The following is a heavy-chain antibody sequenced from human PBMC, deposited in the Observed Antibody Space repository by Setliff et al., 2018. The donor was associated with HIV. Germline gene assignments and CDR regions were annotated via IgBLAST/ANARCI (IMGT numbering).Heavy chain of an antibody. V-gene: IGHV1-2*02. CDR1: GYTFTDYF. D-gene: IGHD3-22*01. CDR2: ISPHNGDT. Sequence: ASVKVSCKASGYTFTDYFIHWVRQAPGQGLEWMGWISPHNGDTTIPQRFQGRVTMTTDTSINTAYMELRGLRSDDTAVYYCARQLSANYSSVFAFDIWGQGTMVTVS. J-gene: IGHJ3*02. CDR3: ARQLSANYSSVFAFDI.